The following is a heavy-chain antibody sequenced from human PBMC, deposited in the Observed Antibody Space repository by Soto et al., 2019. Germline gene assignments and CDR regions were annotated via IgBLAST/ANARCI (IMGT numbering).Heavy chain of an antibody. CDR3: ARGVEWPHCYFDY. CDR1: GGTFSSYA. J-gene: IGHJ4*02. V-gene: IGHV1-69*13. Sequence: VASVKVSCKASGGTFSSYAISWVRQAPGQGLEWMGGIIPIFGTANYAQKFQGRVTITADESTSTAYMELSSLRSEDTAVYYCARGVEWPHCYFDYWGQGTLVTVSS. D-gene: IGHD2-8*01. CDR2: IIPIFGTA.